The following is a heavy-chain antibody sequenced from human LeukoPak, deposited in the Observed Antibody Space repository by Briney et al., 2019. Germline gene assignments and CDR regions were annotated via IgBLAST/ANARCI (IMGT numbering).Heavy chain of an antibody. Sequence: SVKVSCKASGGTFSSYAISWVRQAPGQGLEWMGGIIPIFGTANHAQKFQGRVTLTADESTTTAYMELSSLRSEDTAVYYCARDVEMAPPGDAFDIWGQGTMVTVSS. D-gene: IGHD5-24*01. CDR3: ARDVEMAPPGDAFDI. J-gene: IGHJ3*02. CDR1: GGTFSSYA. V-gene: IGHV1-69*13. CDR2: IIPIFGTA.